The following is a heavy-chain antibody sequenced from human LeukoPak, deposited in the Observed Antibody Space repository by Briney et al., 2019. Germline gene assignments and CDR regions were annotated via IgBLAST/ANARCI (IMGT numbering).Heavy chain of an antibody. Sequence: SETLSLTCTVSGGSISSSSYYWGWIRQPPGKGLEWIGSIYYSGSTYYNPSLKSRVTISVDTSKNQFSLKLSSVTAADTAVYYCARAGYYYYMDVWGKGTTVTVSS. CDR3: ARAGYYYYMDV. J-gene: IGHJ6*03. CDR2: IYYSGST. CDR1: GGSISSSSYY. V-gene: IGHV4-39*07.